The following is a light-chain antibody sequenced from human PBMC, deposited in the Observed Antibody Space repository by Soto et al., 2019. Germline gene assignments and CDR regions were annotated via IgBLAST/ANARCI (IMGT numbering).Light chain of an antibody. J-gene: IGKJ1*01. V-gene: IGKV3-20*01. CDR3: QQYGYSFWT. Sequence: EIVLTQSPVTLSLSPGERATLSCRASQSVSSYLAWYQQKPGQAPRLLIYDASSRATGVPDRFSGSGSGTDFTLTISRLEPEDSAMYYCQQYGYSFWTFGQGTKVDIK. CDR1: QSVSSY. CDR2: DAS.